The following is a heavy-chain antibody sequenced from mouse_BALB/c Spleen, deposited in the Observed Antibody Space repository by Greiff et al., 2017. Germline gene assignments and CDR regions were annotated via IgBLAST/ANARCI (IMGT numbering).Heavy chain of an antibody. Sequence: EVKVEESGGGLVQPGGSMKLSCVASGFTFSNYWMNWVRQSPEKGLEWVAEIRLKSNNYATHYAESVKGRFTISRDDSKSSVYLQMNNLRAEDTGIYYCTRSTMITTRVFAYWGQGTLVTVSA. CDR3: TRSTMITTRVFAY. V-gene: IGHV6-6*02. CDR1: GFTFSNYW. CDR2: IRLKSNNYAT. J-gene: IGHJ3*01. D-gene: IGHD2-4*01.